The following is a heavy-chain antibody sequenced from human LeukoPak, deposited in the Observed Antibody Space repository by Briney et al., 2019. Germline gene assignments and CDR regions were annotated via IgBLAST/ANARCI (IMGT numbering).Heavy chain of an antibody. J-gene: IGHJ6*02. D-gene: IGHD2-2*02. CDR1: GGSFSGYY. V-gene: IGHV4-34*01. Sequence: SETLSLTCAVYGGSFSGYYWSWICQPPGKGLEWIGEINHSGSINYNPSLKSRVTISVDTSKNQFSLKLSSVTAADTAVYYCARGPVSIYCSSTSCYSSYYYYGMDVWGQGTTVTVSS. CDR3: ARGPVSIYCSSTSCYSSYYYYGMDV. CDR2: INHSGSI.